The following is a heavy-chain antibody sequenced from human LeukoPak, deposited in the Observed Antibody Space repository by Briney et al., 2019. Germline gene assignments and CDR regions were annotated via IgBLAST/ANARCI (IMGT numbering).Heavy chain of an antibody. V-gene: IGHV3-9*01. CDR2: ISWNSGSI. Sequence: GGSLRLSCAASGFTFSSYWMHRVRQAPGKGLEWVSGISWNSGSIGYADSVKGRFTISRDNAKNSLYLQMNSLRAEDTALYYCAKDHCSGGSRYCPGGMSVVWGQGTTVTVSS. CDR1: GFTFSSYW. J-gene: IGHJ6*02. CDR3: AKDHCSGGSRYCPGGMSVV. D-gene: IGHD2-15*01.